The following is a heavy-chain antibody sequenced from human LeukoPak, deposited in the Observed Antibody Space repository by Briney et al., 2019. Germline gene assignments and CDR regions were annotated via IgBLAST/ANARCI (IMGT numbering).Heavy chain of an antibody. V-gene: IGHV1-69*06. CDR3: ARRRVTSWDFDY. Sequence: SVKVSCKVSGGTFSSYAISWVRQAPGQGLEWMGGIIPIFGTANYAQKFQGGVTITADKSTSTAYMELSSLRSEDTAVYYCARRRVTSWDFDYWGQGTLVTVSS. D-gene: IGHD2-21*02. CDR2: IIPIFGTA. J-gene: IGHJ4*02. CDR1: GGTFSSYA.